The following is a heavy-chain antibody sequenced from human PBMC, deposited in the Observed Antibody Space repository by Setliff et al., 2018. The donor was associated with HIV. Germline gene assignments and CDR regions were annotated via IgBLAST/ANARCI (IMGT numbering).Heavy chain of an antibody. CDR3: ARTEEWWRPFDY. CDR1: GFTFSSYA. J-gene: IGHJ4*02. D-gene: IGHD2-8*01. V-gene: IGHV3-23*01. CDR2: ISGSGGTT. Sequence: GGSLRLSCAASGFTFSSYAMSWVRQAPGKGLEWVSVISGSGGTTYYADSVKGRFTISRDNSKNTVFLQMNSLRGEDTAVYYCARTEEWWRPFDYWGQGTLVTVSS.